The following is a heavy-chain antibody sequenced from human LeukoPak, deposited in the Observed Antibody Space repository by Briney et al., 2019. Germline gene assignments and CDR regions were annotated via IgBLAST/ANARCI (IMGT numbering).Heavy chain of an antibody. V-gene: IGHV4-34*01. D-gene: IGHD2-8*01. J-gene: IGHJ4*02. CDR1: GGFISGYY. CDR2: INHSGST. Sequence: SETLSLTCAVDGGFISGYYWTWIRPPPGKGLEWIGEINHSGSTNYNPSLKSRVTISVDTSKHQFSLKLSSVTAADTAVYYCARLMVANIRKEFDYWGQGTLVTVSS. CDR3: ARLMVANIRKEFDY.